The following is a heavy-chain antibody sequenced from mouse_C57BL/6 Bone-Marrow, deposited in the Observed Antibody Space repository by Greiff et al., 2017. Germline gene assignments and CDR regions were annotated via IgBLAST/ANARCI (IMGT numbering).Heavy chain of an antibody. CDR1: GYTFTSYW. CDR3: ALYSNYVAY. Sequence: QVQLQQPGAELVMPGASVKLSCKASGYTFTSYWMHWVKQRPGQGLEWIGEIDPSDSYTNYNQKFKGKSTLTVDKSSSTAYMQLSSLTSEDSAVYYCALYSNYVAYWGQGTLVTVSA. J-gene: IGHJ3*01. V-gene: IGHV1-69*01. CDR2: IDPSDSYT. D-gene: IGHD2-5*01.